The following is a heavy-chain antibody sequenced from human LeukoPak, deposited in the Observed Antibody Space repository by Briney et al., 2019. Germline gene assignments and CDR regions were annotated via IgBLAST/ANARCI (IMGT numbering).Heavy chain of an antibody. CDR2: INPSGGGT. J-gene: IGHJ5*02. V-gene: IGHV1-2*02. CDR3: ARGGYSSSWGNWFDP. D-gene: IGHD6-13*01. Sequence: GASVKVSCKASGYTFTSYYMHWVRQAPGQGLEWMGIINPSGGGTNYAQKFQGRVTMTRDTSISTAYMELSRLRSDDTAVYYCARGGYSSSWGNWFDPWGQGTLVTVSS. CDR1: GYTFTSYY.